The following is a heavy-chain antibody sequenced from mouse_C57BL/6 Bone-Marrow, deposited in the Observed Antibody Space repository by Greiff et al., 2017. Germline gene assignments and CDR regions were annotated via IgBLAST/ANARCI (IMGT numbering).Heavy chain of an antibody. CDR3: ARRFSYYGSSYDYAMDY. J-gene: IGHJ4*01. D-gene: IGHD1-1*01. CDR1: GFSLTSYG. CDR2: IWSGGST. Sequence: VQLQQSGPGLVQPSQSLSITCTASGFSLTSYGVHWVRQSPGQGLEWLGVIWSGGSTDYNAAFISRLSIIKDNSKSQVFFKMNSLQADETAIYYCARRFSYYGSSYDYAMDYWGQGTSVTVSS. V-gene: IGHV2-2*01.